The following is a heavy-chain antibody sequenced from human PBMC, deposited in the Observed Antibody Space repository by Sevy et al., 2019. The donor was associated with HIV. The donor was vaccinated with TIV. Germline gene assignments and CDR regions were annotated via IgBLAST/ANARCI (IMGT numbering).Heavy chain of an antibody. CDR1: GGSITSLY. D-gene: IGHD1-26*01. Sequence: SETLSLTCTVSGGSITSLYWNWIRQPPGKGLEWIANIYYNGQINYNPSLKSRFTLSLDTSKNQFSLRLSSVTAADTAMYYCAGENAWGRGYSWGQGTLVTVSS. CDR3: AGENAWGRGYS. V-gene: IGHV4-59*08. J-gene: IGHJ4*02. CDR2: IYYNGQI.